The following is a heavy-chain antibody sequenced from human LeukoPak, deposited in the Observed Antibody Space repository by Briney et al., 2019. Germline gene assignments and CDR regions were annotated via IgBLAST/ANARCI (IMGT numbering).Heavy chain of an antibody. CDR3: ATDPPGAVAVSILDY. J-gene: IGHJ4*02. D-gene: IGHD6-19*01. CDR2: FDPEDGET. V-gene: IGHV1-24*01. Sequence: ASVKVSCKVSGYTLTELSMHWVRQAPGKGLEWMGGFDPEDGETIYAQKFQGRVTMTEDTSTDTAYMELSSLRSEDTAVYYCATDPPGAVAVSILDYWGQGTLVTVSS. CDR1: GYTLTELS.